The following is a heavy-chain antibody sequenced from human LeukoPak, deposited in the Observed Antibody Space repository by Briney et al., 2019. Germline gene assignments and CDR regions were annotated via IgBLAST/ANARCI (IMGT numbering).Heavy chain of an antibody. CDR3: AKDGSTMVRGVILTYYYYYYMDV. D-gene: IGHD3-10*01. CDR1: GFTFSSYG. Sequence: GGTLRLSCAASGFTFSSYGMSWVRQAPGKGLEWVSAISGSGGSTYYADSVKGRFTISRDNSKNTLYLQMNSLRAEDTAVYYCAKDGSTMVRGVILTYYYYYYMDVWGKGTTVTISS. CDR2: ISGSGGST. V-gene: IGHV3-23*01. J-gene: IGHJ6*03.